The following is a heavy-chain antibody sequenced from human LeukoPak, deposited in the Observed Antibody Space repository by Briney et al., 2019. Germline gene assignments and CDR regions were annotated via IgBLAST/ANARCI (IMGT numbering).Heavy chain of an antibody. CDR2: INPNTGGT. J-gene: IGHJ4*02. CDR3: ARVAPPYDTDIDY. CDR1: GYTFTGYY. Sequence: ASVKVSCKASGYTFTGYYIHWVRQAPGQGLEWMGWINPNTGGTNYAQKFQGRVTMTRDTSISTAYMELTRLRSDDTAVYYCARVAPPYDTDIDYWGQGILVTVSS. V-gene: IGHV1-2*02. D-gene: IGHD3-9*01.